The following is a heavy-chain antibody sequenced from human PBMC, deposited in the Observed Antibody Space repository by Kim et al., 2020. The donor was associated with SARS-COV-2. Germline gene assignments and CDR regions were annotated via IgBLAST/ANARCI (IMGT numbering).Heavy chain of an antibody. D-gene: IGHD2-21*02. CDR1: GFTFSSYA. V-gene: IGHV3-23*01. J-gene: IGHJ4*02. CDR3: AKGIKFVVVTAPTDY. Sequence: GGSLRLSCAASGFTFSSYAMSWVRQAPGKGLEWVSAISGSGGSTYYADSVKGRFTISRDNSKNTLYLQMNSLRAEDTAVYYCAKGIKFVVVTAPTDYWGQGTLVTVSS. CDR2: ISGSGGST.